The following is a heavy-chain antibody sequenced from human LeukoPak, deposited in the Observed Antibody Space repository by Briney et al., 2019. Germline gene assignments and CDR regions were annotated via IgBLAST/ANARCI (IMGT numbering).Heavy chain of an antibody. J-gene: IGHJ4*02. V-gene: IGHV1-2*02. CDR3: ARDSSPYNRNYVVY. CDR1: GYTFTGYY. Sequence: ASVKVSCKASGYTFTGYYMHWVRQAPGQGLEWMGWINPNSGGANYAQKFQGRVTMTRDTSISTAYMELSRLRSDDTAVYYCARDSSPYNRNYVVYWGQGTLVTVSS. D-gene: IGHD1-20*01. CDR2: INPNSGGA.